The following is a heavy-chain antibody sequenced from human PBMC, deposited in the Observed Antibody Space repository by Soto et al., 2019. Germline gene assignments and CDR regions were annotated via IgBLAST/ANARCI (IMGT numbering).Heavy chain of an antibody. CDR1: GFTFSSYS. V-gene: IGHV3-21*01. CDR2: ISSNSSYI. D-gene: IGHD2-8*01. Sequence: EVQLVESGGGLVKPGGSLRLSCAASGFTFSSYSMNWVRQAPGKGLEWVSSISSNSSYIYYADSVKGRFTISRDNAKNSLYLQMNSLRAEDTAVYYCARDLMYCTHGVCHNYWGQGPLVTVSS. CDR3: ARDLMYCTHGVCHNY. J-gene: IGHJ4*02.